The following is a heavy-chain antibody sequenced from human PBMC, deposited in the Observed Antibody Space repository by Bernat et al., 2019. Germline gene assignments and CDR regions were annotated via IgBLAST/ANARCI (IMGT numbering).Heavy chain of an antibody. CDR3: ATRGYCSGGSCYVFDY. CDR2: ISGSGGST. V-gene: IGHV3-23*01. J-gene: IGHJ4*02. D-gene: IGHD2-15*01. Sequence: EVQLLESGGGLVQPGGSLRLSCAASGFTFSSYAMSWVRQAPGKGLEWVSAISGSGGSTYYADSVKGRFTISRDNSKNTLYLQMNSLRAEDTAVYYCATRGYCSGGSCYVFDYWGQGTLVTVSS. CDR1: GFTFSSYA.